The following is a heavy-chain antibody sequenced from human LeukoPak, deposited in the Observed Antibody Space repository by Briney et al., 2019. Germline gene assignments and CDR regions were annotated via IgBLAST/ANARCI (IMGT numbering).Heavy chain of an antibody. J-gene: IGHJ4*02. Sequence: PGGSLRLSCAASRFTFSRYSMNWVRQAPGKGLEWVSYISSSSSTTYYADSVKGRFTISRDSAKNSLYLQMNSLRVEDTAVYYCARDPYSGYDLQAFDYWGQGTLVTVSS. D-gene: IGHD5-12*01. CDR3: ARDPYSGYDLQAFDY. CDR2: ISSSSSTT. V-gene: IGHV3-48*01. CDR1: RFTFSRYS.